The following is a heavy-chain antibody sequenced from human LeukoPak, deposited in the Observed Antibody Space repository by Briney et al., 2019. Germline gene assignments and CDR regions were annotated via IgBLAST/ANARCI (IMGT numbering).Heavy chain of an antibody. CDR2: IYYSGST. CDR1: GGSISSYY. V-gene: IGHV4-59*08. J-gene: IGHJ4*02. CDR3: ARRGDFWSGAIDY. Sequence: SQTLSLTCTVSGGSISSYYWSWIRQPPGKGLEWIGYIYYSGSTNYNPSLKSRVTISVDTSKNQFSLKLSSVTAADTAVYYCARRGDFWSGAIDYWGQGTLVTVSS. D-gene: IGHD3-3*01.